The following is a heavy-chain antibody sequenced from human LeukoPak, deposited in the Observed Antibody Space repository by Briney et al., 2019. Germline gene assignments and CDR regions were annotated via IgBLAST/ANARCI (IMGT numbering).Heavy chain of an antibody. V-gene: IGHV1-2*02. CDR2: INPNSGGT. CDR3: ARDFGHYGDYLYYYYGMDV. Sequence: ASVKVSCKASGYTFTGYYMHWVRQAPGQGLEWMGWINPNSGGTNYAQKFQGRVTMTRHTSISTAYMELSRLRSDDTAVYYCARDFGHYGDYLYYYYGMDVWGQGTTLTVSS. D-gene: IGHD4-17*01. J-gene: IGHJ6*02. CDR1: GYTFTGYY.